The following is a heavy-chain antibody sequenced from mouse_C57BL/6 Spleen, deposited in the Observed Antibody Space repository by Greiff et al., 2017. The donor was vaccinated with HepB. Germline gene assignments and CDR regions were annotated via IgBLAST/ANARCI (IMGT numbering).Heavy chain of an antibody. CDR2: IRNKANNHAT. CDR1: GFTFSDAW. CDR3: TRSTMITSYYAMDY. J-gene: IGHJ4*01. V-gene: IGHV6-6*01. Sequence: EVQVVESGGGLVQPGGSMKLSCAASGFTFSDAWMDWVRQSPEKGLEWVAEIRNKANNHATYYAESVKGRFTISRDDSKSSVYLQMNSLRAEDTGIYYCTRSTMITSYYAMDYWGQGTSVTVSS. D-gene: IGHD2-4*01.